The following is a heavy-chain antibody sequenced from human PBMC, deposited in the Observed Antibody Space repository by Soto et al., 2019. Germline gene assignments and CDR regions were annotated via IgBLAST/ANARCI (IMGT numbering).Heavy chain of an antibody. CDR1: GDSVISNWW. J-gene: IGHJ5*02. D-gene: IGHD3-16*01. V-gene: IGHV4-38-2*01. CDR3: VGGWHGFDP. CDR2: IFYSGST. Sequence: SETLSLTCAVSGDSVISNWWWGWVRQSPGKGVEWIGYIFYSGSTNYNPSLKSRVTLSVDTSKNQFSLKLSSVTAADTAVYYCVGGWHGFDPWGQGTLVTVSS.